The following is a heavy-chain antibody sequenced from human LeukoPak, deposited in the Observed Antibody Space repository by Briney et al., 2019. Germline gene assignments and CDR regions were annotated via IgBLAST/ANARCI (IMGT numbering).Heavy chain of an antibody. CDR3: ARYYGDYSCADY. CDR1: GFSFSSYA. V-gene: IGHV3-23*01. J-gene: IGHJ4*02. Sequence: GGSLRLSCAASGFSFSSYAMTWVRQAPGKGLEWVSVITGSGDRTYYADSVKGRFTVSRDNSKNTLYLQMNSLRAEDTAVYYCARYYGDYSCADYWGQGTLVTVSS. CDR2: ITGSGDRT. D-gene: IGHD4-17*01.